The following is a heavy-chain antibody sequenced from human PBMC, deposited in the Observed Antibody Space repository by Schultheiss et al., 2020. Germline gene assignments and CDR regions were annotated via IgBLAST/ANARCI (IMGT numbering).Heavy chain of an antibody. D-gene: IGHD5-12*01. V-gene: IGHV3-64*04. CDR3: AREPPGSGYDKERNYYYYYYMDV. J-gene: IGHJ6*03. CDR2: ISNNGGST. Sequence: GGSLRLSCSGSGFRFSDYGVHWVRQAPGKGLQYVSGISNNGGSTYYADSVKGRFTISRDNSKNTLYLQMNSLRAEDMAVYYCAREPPGSGYDKERNYYYYYYMDVWGKGTTVTVSS. CDR1: GFRFSDYG.